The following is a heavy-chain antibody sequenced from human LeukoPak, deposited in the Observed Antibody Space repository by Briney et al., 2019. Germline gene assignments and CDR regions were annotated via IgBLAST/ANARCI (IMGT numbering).Heavy chain of an antibody. Sequence: GASVKVSCKASGYTFTSSDINWVRQATGQGLEWMGWMNPNSGNTGYAQKFQGRVTMTRNTSISTAYMELSSLRSEDTAVYYCARAIYDSSGYYRYYFDYWGQGTLVTVSS. D-gene: IGHD3-22*01. V-gene: IGHV1-8*01. J-gene: IGHJ4*02. CDR1: GYTFTSSD. CDR2: MNPNSGNT. CDR3: ARAIYDSSGYYRYYFDY.